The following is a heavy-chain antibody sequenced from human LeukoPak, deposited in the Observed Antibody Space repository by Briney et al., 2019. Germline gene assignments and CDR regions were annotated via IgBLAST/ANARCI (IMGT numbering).Heavy chain of an antibody. CDR2: ISNGGSTI. V-gene: IGHV3-48*03. CDR3: ARKWGPDYGGNSPPDY. J-gene: IGHJ4*02. CDR1: GFTFSSYE. D-gene: IGHD4-23*01. Sequence: GGSLRLSCAASGFTFSSYEMNWVRQTPGKGLEWISYISNGGSTIYYADFVKGRFTISRDNSKNTLYLQMNSLRAEDTAVYYCARKWGPDYGGNSPPDYWGQGTLVTVSS.